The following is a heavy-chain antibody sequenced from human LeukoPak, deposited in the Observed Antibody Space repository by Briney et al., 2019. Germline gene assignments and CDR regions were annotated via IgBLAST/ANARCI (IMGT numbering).Heavy chain of an antibody. D-gene: IGHD1-20*01. Sequence: GGSLRLSCAASGFTFSGSAMHWVRQASGKGLEWVGRIRSKANSYATAYAASVKGRFTISRDDSKNTAYLQMNSLKTEDTAVYYCTRPAGIGITGTDFDYGGQGTLVTSPQ. CDR3: TRPAGIGITGTDFDY. CDR1: GFTFSGSA. CDR2: IRSKANSYAT. V-gene: IGHV3-73*01. J-gene: IGHJ4*02.